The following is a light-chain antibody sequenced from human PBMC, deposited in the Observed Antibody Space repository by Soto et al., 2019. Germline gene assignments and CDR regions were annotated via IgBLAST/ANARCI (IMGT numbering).Light chain of an antibody. CDR1: QSVNSN. Sequence: EIVLTQSPATLSVSPEERATLSCRARQSVNSNLAWYQQKPGQPPRLLIYVASTRATGLPARFSGSKSGTEFTLTISSLQSEDLAVYYCQQYDDWPLTFGGGTKVEIK. CDR2: VAS. J-gene: IGKJ4*01. CDR3: QQYDDWPLT. V-gene: IGKV3-15*01.